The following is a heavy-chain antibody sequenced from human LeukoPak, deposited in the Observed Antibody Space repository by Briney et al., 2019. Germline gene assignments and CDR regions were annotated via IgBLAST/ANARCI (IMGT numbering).Heavy chain of an antibody. Sequence: GGSLRLSCAASGFTFSSYSMNWVRQAPGKGLEWVSSISSSSSYIYYADSVKGRFTISRDNAKNSLYLQMNSLRAEDTAVYYCASRIAAAGTMTYYYYYGMEVWGQGTTVTVSS. J-gene: IGHJ6*02. CDR2: ISSSSSYI. D-gene: IGHD6-13*01. CDR3: ASRIAAAGTMTYYYYYGMEV. CDR1: GFTFSSYS. V-gene: IGHV3-21*01.